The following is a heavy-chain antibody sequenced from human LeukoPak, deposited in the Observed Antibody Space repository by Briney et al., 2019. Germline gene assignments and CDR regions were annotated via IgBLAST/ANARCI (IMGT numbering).Heavy chain of an antibody. CDR1: GFTFSNYN. V-gene: IGHV3-48*04. J-gene: IGHJ6*03. D-gene: IGHD3-3*01. CDR3: ARVTYYDFWSGYPYYYMDV. CDR2: INSDSSII. Sequence: PGGSLRLSCAASGFTFSNYNMNWVRQAPGKGLEWISYINSDSSIIYYADSVRGRFTISRDNAKNSLFLQMTSLRAEDTAVYYCARVTYYDFWSGYPYYYMDVWGKGTTVTVSS.